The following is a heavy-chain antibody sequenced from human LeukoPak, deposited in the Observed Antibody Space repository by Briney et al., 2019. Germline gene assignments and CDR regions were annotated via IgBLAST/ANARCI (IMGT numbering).Heavy chain of an antibody. D-gene: IGHD4-23*01. CDR3: ARDHRWGFDY. J-gene: IGHJ4*02. CDR1: GFTFSSYS. Sequence: SGGSLRLSCAASGFTFSSYSMNWVRQAPGKGLEWVSYIRTSSPTIYYADSVKGRFTISRDNAKNSLHLQMNSLRVEDTAIYYCARDHRWGFDYWGQGTLVTVSS. V-gene: IGHV3-48*01. CDR2: IRTSSPTI.